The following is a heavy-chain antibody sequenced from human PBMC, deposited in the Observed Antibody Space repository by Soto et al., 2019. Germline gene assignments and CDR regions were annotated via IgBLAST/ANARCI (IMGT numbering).Heavy chain of an antibody. CDR2: IFHDGTA. J-gene: IGHJ4*02. CDR1: GVSISSGNW. V-gene: IGHV4-4*02. Sequence: SETLSLTCAVSGVSISSGNWWTWVRQTPQRGLEYIGEIFHDGTANYYPSFERRVAISVDTSKNQFSLKLTSVTAADTAIYFCARLVYETRLNYMYFDFWGQGAMVTVSS. D-gene: IGHD3-10*01. CDR3: ARLVYETRLNYMYFDF.